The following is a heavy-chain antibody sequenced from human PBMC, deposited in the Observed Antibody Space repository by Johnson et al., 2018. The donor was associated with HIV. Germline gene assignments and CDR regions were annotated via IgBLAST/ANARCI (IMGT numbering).Heavy chain of an antibody. V-gene: IGHV3-30*04. D-gene: IGHD2/OR15-2a*01. CDR2: ISKDGANN. CDR1: GFIFSNYP. Sequence: QMLLVESGGGVVQPGKSLRLSCAASGFIFSNYPMHWVRQAPGKGLAWVAVISKDGANNYHEDSAKGRFPISRDNSKNTLYLQMNSRRAEDTAVYYCARAFDPRAFDIWGQGTMVTVSS. J-gene: IGHJ3*02. CDR3: ARAFDPRAFDI.